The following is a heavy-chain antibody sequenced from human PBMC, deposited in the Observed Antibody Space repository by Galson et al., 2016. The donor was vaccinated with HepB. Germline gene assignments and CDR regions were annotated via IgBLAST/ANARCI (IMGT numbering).Heavy chain of an antibody. CDR1: GFTFSRYG. Sequence: SLRLSCAASGFTFSRYGMHWVRQTPDKGLEWVSLISYEGSEKKYADSVQGRFTISRDNSKNTLYLQMSSLRREDTGVYYCAKQTQWLAPPDYCYGMDVWGQGTTVIVSS. D-gene: IGHD6-19*01. CDR2: ISYEGSEK. J-gene: IGHJ6*02. V-gene: IGHV3-30*18. CDR3: AKQTQWLAPPDYCYGMDV.